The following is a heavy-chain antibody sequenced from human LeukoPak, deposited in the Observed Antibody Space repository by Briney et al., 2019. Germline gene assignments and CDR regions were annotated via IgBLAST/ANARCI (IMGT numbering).Heavy chain of an antibody. CDR3: AKGSYYDSSGSFYFDY. V-gene: IGHV3-7*03. D-gene: IGHD3-22*01. CDR2: INHNGNVN. Sequence: GGSLRLSCAASGFTFSSYWMNWARQAPGKGLEWVASINHNGNVNYYVDSVKGRFTISRDNSKNTLYVQVNSLGTEDTAAYYCAKGSYYDSSGSFYFDYWGQGTLVTVSS. J-gene: IGHJ4*02. CDR1: GFTFSSYW.